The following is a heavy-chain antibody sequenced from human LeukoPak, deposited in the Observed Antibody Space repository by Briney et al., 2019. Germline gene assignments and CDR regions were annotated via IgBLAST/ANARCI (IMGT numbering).Heavy chain of an antibody. CDR2: ISYDGSNK. V-gene: IGHV3-30-3*01. CDR1: GFTFSSYA. CDR3: ARDTMVRGVYYFDY. J-gene: IGHJ4*02. D-gene: IGHD3-10*01. Sequence: GGSLRLSCAASGFTFSSYAMHWVRQAPGKGLEGVAVISYDGSNKYYADSVKGRFTISRDNSKNTLYLQMNSLRAEDTAVYYCARDTMVRGVYYFDYWGQGTLVTVSS.